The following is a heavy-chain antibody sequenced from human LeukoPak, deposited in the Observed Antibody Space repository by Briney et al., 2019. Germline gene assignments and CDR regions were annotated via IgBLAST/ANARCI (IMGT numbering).Heavy chain of an antibody. V-gene: IGHV1-2*06. Sequence: ASVKVSCKASGYTFTGYYMHWVRQAPGQGLEWMGRINPNSGGTNYAQKLQGRVTMTRDTSISTAYMELSRLRSDDTAVYYCARGPYYYDSSGYLHDDAFDIWGQGTMVTVSS. CDR3: ARGPYYYDSSGYLHDDAFDI. CDR1: GYTFTGYY. CDR2: INPNSGGT. J-gene: IGHJ3*02. D-gene: IGHD3-22*01.